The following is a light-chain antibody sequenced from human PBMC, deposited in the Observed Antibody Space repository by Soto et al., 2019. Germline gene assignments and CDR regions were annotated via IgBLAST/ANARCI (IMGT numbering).Light chain of an antibody. CDR1: QTVGTN. CDR3: QQYENWPLT. J-gene: IGKJ3*01. CDR2: GAS. Sequence: EIVMTQSPATLSVSPGERATLSCSASQTVGTNLAWYQQKPGQAPRLLIDGASTRATGIPARFSGTGSGTEFHLTISSLQSEDFPVYYCQQYENWPLTLGPATKMDIK. V-gene: IGKV3-15*01.